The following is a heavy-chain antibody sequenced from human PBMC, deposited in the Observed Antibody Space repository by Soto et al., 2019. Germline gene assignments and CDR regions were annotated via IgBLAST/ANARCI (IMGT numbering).Heavy chain of an antibody. V-gene: IGHV3-11*01. D-gene: IGHD3-22*01. CDR3: ARGRGDYYDRSGYYFDY. J-gene: IGHJ4*02. CDR1: GFTFSDYY. CDR2: ISSSGSTI. Sequence: GESLRLSCAASGFTFSDYYMSWIRQAPGKGLEWVSYISSSGSTIYDADSVKGRFTISRDNAKHSLYLQMNSLRAEDTDVYYCARGRGDYYDRSGYYFDYWGQGTLVTVSS.